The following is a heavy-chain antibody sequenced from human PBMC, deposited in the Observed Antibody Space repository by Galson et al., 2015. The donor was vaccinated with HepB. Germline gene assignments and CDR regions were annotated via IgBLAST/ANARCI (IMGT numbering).Heavy chain of an antibody. CDR2: ISGSGGST. Sequence: SLRLSCAASGFTFSSYAMSWVRQAPGKGLEWVSAISGSGGSTYYADSVKGRFTISRDNSKNTLYLQMNSLRAEDTAVYYCARVMGGSYDAFDIWGQGTMVTVSS. J-gene: IGHJ3*02. CDR3: ARVMGGSYDAFDI. D-gene: IGHD1-26*01. CDR1: GFTFSSYA. V-gene: IGHV3-23*01.